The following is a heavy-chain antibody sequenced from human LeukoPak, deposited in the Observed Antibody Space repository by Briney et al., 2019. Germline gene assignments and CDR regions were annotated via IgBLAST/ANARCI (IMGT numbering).Heavy chain of an antibody. CDR1: GFTFKDYT. Sequence: GGSLRLSCAASGFTFKDYTMNWVRQSPGKGLQWVSYVSFGSSYISYADSLKGRFTISRDDAKGSVYLEMTSLRTDDTAVYYCARASTEYAVTDGFDTWGPGTLVTVSS. D-gene: IGHD4-17*01. V-gene: IGHV3-21*06. J-gene: IGHJ5*02. CDR3: ARASTEYAVTDGFDT. CDR2: VSFGSSYI.